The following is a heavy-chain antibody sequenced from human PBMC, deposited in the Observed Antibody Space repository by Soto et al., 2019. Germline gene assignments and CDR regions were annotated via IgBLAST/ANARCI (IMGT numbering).Heavy chain of an antibody. Sequence: EVQLVESGGGLIQPGGSLRLSCAASGFTVSSNYMSWVRQAPGTGLERVSVIYSGGSTYYADSVKGRFTISRDNSNNTPYLQMNSLRAEDTAVYYCARALTIGWLDHWGERTLVTVSS. CDR1: GFTVSSNY. D-gene: IGHD4-4*01. CDR2: IYSGGST. J-gene: IGHJ5*02. V-gene: IGHV3-53*01. CDR3: ARALTIGWLDH.